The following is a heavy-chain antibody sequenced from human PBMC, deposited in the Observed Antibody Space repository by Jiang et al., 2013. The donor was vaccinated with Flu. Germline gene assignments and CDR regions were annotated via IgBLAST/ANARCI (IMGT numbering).Heavy chain of an antibody. D-gene: IGHD3-10*01. CDR3: ARSPSITMVRGDPFDY. CDR2: SIIWEH. J-gene: IGHJ4*02. Sequence: PGLVKPSETLSLTCTVSGGSISSSSYYWGWIRQPPGRGWSGLGVSIIWEHLLQPSLKSRVTISVDTSKNQFSLKLSSVTAADTAVYYCARSPSITMVRGDPFDYWGQGTLVTVSS. CDR1: GGSISSSSYY. V-gene: IGHV4-39*01.